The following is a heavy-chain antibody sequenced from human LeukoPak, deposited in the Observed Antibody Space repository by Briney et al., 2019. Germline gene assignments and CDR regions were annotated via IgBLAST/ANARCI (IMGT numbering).Heavy chain of an antibody. CDR2: INPNSGGT. CDR3: ARGGTVIVVFGSAFDI. V-gene: IGHV1-2*02. D-gene: IGHD3-22*01. J-gene: IGHJ3*02. Sequence: ASVKVSCKASGYTFTGYYMHWVRQAPGQGLKWMGWINPNSGGTNYAQKFQGRVTMTRDTSISTAYMELSRLRSDDTAVYYCARGGTVIVVFGSAFDIWGQGTMVTVSS. CDR1: GYTFTGYY.